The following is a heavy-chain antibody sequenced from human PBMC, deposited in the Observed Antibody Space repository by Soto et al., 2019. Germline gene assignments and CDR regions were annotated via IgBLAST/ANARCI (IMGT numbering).Heavy chain of an antibody. CDR1: GYTLTELS. V-gene: IGHV1-24*01. CDR3: ATGGAVAGTSTTFDY. CDR2: FDPEDGET. J-gene: IGHJ4*02. D-gene: IGHD6-19*01. Sequence: ASVKVSCKVSGYTLTELSMHWVRQAPGKGLEWMGGFDPEDGETIYAQKFQGRVTMTEDTSTDTAYVELSSLRSEDTAVYYCATGGAVAGTSTTFDYWGQGTLVTVSS.